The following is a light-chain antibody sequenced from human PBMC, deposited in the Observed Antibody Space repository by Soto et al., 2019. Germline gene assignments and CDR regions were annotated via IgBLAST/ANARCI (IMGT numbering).Light chain of an antibody. J-gene: IGKJ5*01. Sequence: DSQMTQSPSSLSASVGDRVTITCQASRDISNYLNWYQQKPGKAPKLLIYDASNLETGVPSRFSGSGSGTDFTFTISSLQPEDIATYYCQQYDNLPPGVTFGPGTRLEIK. CDR1: RDISNY. V-gene: IGKV1-33*01. CDR3: QQYDNLPPGVT. CDR2: DAS.